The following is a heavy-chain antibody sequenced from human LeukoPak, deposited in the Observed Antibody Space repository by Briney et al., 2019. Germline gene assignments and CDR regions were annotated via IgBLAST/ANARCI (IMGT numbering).Heavy chain of an antibody. J-gene: IGHJ4*02. V-gene: IGHV3-23*01. Sequence: GGSLRLSCAASGFTFSSYSMTWVRQAPGKGLEWVSAISGSGGSTYYADSVKGRFTISRDNSKNTLYLQMNSLRAEDTAVYYCAKTPLGVVATAILDYWGQGTLVTVSS. CDR1: GFTFSSYS. CDR2: ISGSGGST. D-gene: IGHD2-21*02. CDR3: AKTPLGVVATAILDY.